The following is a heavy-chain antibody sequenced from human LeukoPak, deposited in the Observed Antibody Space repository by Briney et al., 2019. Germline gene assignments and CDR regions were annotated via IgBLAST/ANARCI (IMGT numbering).Heavy chain of an antibody. CDR2: ITSSSSYI. Sequence: GRSLRLSCAASGFTFSSYSMNSVRQAAGKGLESVSSITSSSSYIYYADSVKGRFTISRNNAKNTLYLQMNSLRAENTAVYYCAELGITMIGGVWGKGTTVTISS. CDR3: AELGITMIGGV. CDR1: GFTFSSYS. J-gene: IGHJ6*04. D-gene: IGHD3-10*02. V-gene: IGHV3-21*01.